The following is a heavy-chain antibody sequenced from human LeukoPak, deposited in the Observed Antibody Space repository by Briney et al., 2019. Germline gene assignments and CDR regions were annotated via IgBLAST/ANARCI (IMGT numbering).Heavy chain of an antibody. CDR1: GFTFSSYS. J-gene: IGHJ4*02. Sequence: GESLRLSCAASGFTFSSYSMNWVRQAPGKGLEWVSSISTSSIYIYYTDSVKGRFTISRDNAKNSLYLQMNSLRAEDTAVYYCARGGRYSGYDSYYFDYWGQGTLVTVSS. CDR2: ISTSSIYI. CDR3: ARGGRYSGYDSYYFDY. D-gene: IGHD5-12*01. V-gene: IGHV3-21*01.